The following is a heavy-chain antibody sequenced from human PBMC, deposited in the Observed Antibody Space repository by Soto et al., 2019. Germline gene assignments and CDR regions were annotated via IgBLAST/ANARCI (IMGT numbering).Heavy chain of an antibody. CDR2: IYYSGST. CDR1: GGSISSYY. Sequence: QVQLQESGPGLVKPSETLSLTCTVSGGSISSYYWSWIRQPPGKGLEWIGYIYYSGSTNYNPSLKSRVTLSVDTSKNHFSLKLSSVTAADTAVYYCARARGITGTTFDYWGQGTLVTVSS. J-gene: IGHJ4*02. V-gene: IGHV4-59*01. CDR3: ARARGITGTTFDY. D-gene: IGHD1-7*01.